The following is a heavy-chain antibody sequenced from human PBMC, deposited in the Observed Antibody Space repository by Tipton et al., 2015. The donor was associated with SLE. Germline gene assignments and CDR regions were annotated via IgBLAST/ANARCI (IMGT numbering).Heavy chain of an antibody. V-gene: IGHV4-4*02. Sequence: TLSLTCAVSGGSISSSNWWSWVRQPPGKGLEWIGEIYHSGSTYYNPSLKSRVTISVDRSKNQFSLKLSSVTAADTAVYYCARAYDFWSGSYFDLWGRGTLVTVSS. J-gene: IGHJ2*01. CDR2: IYHSGST. D-gene: IGHD3-3*01. CDR3: ARAYDFWSGSYFDL. CDR1: GGSISSSNW.